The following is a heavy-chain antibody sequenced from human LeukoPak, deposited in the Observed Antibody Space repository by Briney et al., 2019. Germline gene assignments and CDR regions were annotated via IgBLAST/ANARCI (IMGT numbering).Heavy chain of an antibody. CDR1: GGSISSYC. CDR2: IYTSGST. Sequence: SETLSLTCTVSGGSISSYCWSWIRQPAGKGLEWIGRIYTSGSTNYNPSLKSRVTMSVDTSKNQFSLKLSSVTAADTAVYYCARVGDYVWGSYRSNWFDPWGQGTLVTVSS. CDR3: ARVGDYVWGSYRSNWFDP. V-gene: IGHV4-4*07. J-gene: IGHJ5*02. D-gene: IGHD3-16*02.